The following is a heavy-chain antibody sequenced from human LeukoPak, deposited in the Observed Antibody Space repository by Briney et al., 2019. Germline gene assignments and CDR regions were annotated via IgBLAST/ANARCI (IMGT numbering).Heavy chain of an antibody. V-gene: IGHV3-53*01. J-gene: IGHJ3*02. Sequence: PGGSLRLSCAASGFTVSDNYMTWVRQAPGKGLEWVSSIYSAGATHYAESVKGRFTISRDNSKNTLYLQMNSLRAEDMAVYYCARIEWERLGRAFDIWSQGTMVTVSS. CDR2: IYSAGAT. CDR1: GFTVSDNY. D-gene: IGHD1-26*01. CDR3: ARIEWERLGRAFDI.